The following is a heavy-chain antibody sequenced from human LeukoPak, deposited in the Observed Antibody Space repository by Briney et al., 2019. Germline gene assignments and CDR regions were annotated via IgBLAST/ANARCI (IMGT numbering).Heavy chain of an antibody. CDR2: ISGSGGST. CDR1: GFTFSSYA. Sequence: AGGSLRLSCAASGFTFSSYAMSWVRQAPGKWLEWVSAISGSGGSTYYADSVKGRFTISRDNSKNALYLQMNSPRAEDTAVYYCAKSKDGYNLVFDYWGQGTLVTVSS. CDR3: AKSKDGYNLVFDY. D-gene: IGHD5-24*01. V-gene: IGHV3-23*01. J-gene: IGHJ4*02.